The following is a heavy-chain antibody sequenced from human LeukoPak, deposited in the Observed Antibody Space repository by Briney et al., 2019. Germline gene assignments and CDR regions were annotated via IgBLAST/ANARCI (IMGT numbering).Heavy chain of an antibody. V-gene: IGHV4-4*07. CDR2: IYTSGST. J-gene: IGHJ4*02. D-gene: IGHD6-19*01. Sequence: SETLSLTCTVSGGSISSYYWSWIRQPAGKGLEWIGRIYTSGSTNYNPSLKSRVTMSVDTSKNQFSLKLSSVTAADTAVYYCAREKSSGWTGGYYFDYRGQGTLVTVSS. CDR3: AREKSSGWTGGYYFDY. CDR1: GGSISSYY.